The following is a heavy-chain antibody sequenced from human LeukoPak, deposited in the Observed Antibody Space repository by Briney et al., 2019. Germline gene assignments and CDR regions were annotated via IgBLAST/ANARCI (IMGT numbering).Heavy chain of an antibody. CDR2: NSAYNGNT. CDR3: ARDGYYDSSRYPDH. D-gene: IGHD3-22*01. CDR1: GYTFTRYG. Sequence: ASVKVSCKASGYTFTRYGISWVRQAPGQGLEGMGWNSAYNGNTNYAQKLQGRVTMTTDTSTSTAYMELRSLRSDDTAVYYCARDGYYDSSRYPDHWGQGTLVTVSS. J-gene: IGHJ4*02. V-gene: IGHV1-18*01.